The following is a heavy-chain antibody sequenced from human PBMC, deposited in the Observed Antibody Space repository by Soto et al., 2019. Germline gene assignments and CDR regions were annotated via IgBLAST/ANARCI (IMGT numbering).Heavy chain of an antibody. J-gene: IGHJ4*02. Sequence: PGGSLRLSCVVSGFTFSSSGMIWVRQAPGKGLEWVSGISDSGSRTYYEDSVKGRFTISRDNSKNTLSLEMNTLRAEDTAVYYCAKDSGWLHHYWGQGTLVTVSS. V-gene: IGHV3-23*01. D-gene: IGHD5-12*01. CDR1: GFTFSSSG. CDR3: AKDSGWLHHY. CDR2: ISDSGSRT.